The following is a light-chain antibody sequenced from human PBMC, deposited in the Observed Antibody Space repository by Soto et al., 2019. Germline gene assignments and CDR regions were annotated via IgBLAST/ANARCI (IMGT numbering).Light chain of an antibody. CDR1: QSVSSY. Sequence: EIVLTQSPATLSLSPGERATLSCRASQSVSSYLAWYPQKPGQAPRLLIYDASNRATGIPARFSGSGSGTDFTLTISSLEPEDFAVYYCQQPYTFGQGTKLEIK. V-gene: IGKV3-11*01. CDR3: QQPYT. CDR2: DAS. J-gene: IGKJ2*01.